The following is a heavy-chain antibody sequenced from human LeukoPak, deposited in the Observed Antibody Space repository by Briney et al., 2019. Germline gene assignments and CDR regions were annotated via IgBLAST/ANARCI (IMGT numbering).Heavy chain of an antibody. CDR3: ARAGYYYDSSGYLPLLDAFDI. CDR1: GFTFSSYG. D-gene: IGHD3-22*01. V-gene: IGHV3-48*04. J-gene: IGHJ3*02. CDR2: ISSSSRTI. Sequence: GGSLRLSCVASGFTFSSYGMNWVRQAPGKGLEWVSYISSSSRTIYYSDSVKGRFTISRDNAKNSLYLQMNSLRAEDTAVYYCARAGYYYDSSGYLPLLDAFDIWGQGTMVTVSS.